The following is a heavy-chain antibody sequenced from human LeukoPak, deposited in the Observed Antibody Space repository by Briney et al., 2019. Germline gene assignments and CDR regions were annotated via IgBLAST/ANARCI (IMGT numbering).Heavy chain of an antibody. Sequence: SETLSLTCTVSGGSISSYYWSWIRQPPGKGLEWIGYIYYSGSTNYNPSLKSPVTISVDTSKNQFSLKLSSVTAADTAVYYCASSGYSYGYDYWGQGTLVTVSS. CDR2: IYYSGST. D-gene: IGHD5-18*01. J-gene: IGHJ4*02. CDR3: ASSGYSYGYDY. V-gene: IGHV4-59*01. CDR1: GGSISSYY.